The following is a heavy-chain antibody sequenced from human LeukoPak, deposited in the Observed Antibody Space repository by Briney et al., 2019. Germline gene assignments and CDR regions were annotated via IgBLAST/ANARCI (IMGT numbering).Heavy chain of an antibody. Sequence: GGSLRLSCAASGFTFTTYGMHWVRQSPGKGLEWVALITYDGYYKYYSDSVKGRFTISRDNSKNSLYLQMNSLRTEDTALYYCAKDIGFGAFDIWGQGTMVTVSS. CDR3: AKDIGFGAFDI. J-gene: IGHJ3*02. V-gene: IGHV3-30*18. CDR1: GFTFTTYG. D-gene: IGHD3-16*01. CDR2: ITYDGYYK.